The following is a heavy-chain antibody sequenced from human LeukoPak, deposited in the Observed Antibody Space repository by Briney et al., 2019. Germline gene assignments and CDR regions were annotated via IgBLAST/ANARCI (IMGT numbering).Heavy chain of an antibody. V-gene: IGHV1-18*01. CDR2: ISPYNGNT. J-gene: IGHJ3*02. D-gene: IGHD3-10*01. Sequence: ASVKVSCKASGYTFTSYGISWVRQAPGQGLEWMGWISPYNGNTNYVQNLQGRVTMTTDTSTITAYMELRSLRAEDTAVYYCVRGNGVIVAFDIWGQGTMVTVSS. CDR1: GYTFTSYG. CDR3: VRGNGVIVAFDI.